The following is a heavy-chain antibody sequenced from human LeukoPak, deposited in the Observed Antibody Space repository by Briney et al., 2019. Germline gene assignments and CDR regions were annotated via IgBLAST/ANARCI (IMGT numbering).Heavy chain of an antibody. CDR1: GGSFSGYY. CDR2: INHSGST. CDR3: ARRLDL. Sequence: SETLSLTCAVYGGSFSGYYWSWIRRPPGKGLEWIGEINHSGSTSYNPSLKSRVTISVDTSKHQFSLKLTSVTAADTAVYYCARRLDLWGRGTLVTVSS. V-gene: IGHV4-34*01. J-gene: IGHJ2*01.